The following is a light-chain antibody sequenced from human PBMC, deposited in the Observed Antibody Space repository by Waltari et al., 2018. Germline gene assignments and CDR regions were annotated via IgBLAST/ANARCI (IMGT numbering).Light chain of an antibody. CDR2: KSS. Sequence: DIQMTQSPSTLSASVGDRVTMTCRVNQSIESWLAWYQQKPGQAPKVIIYKSSTLETGVPSRFSGTGFGTEFTLTISSLQPDDFATYYCQQYHTDFLAFGGGTNVEIK. CDR3: QQYHTDFLA. J-gene: IGKJ4*01. CDR1: QSIESW. V-gene: IGKV1-5*03.